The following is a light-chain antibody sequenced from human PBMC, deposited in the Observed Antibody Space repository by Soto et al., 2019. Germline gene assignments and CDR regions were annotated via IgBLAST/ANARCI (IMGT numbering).Light chain of an antibody. V-gene: IGLV2-14*03. J-gene: IGLJ1*01. CDR1: SSDVGGYNY. CDR3: SSFTSSITYV. Sequence: QSALTQPASVSGSPGQSITIPCTGTSSDVGGYNYVSWCQQYPGKAPKLMIYDVSNRPSGVSNRFSGSKSGNTASLTISGLQTEDEADYYCSSFTSSITYVFGTGTKLTVL. CDR2: DVS.